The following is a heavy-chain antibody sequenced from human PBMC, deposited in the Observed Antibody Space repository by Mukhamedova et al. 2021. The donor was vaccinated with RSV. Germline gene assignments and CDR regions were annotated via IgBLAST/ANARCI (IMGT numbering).Heavy chain of an antibody. CDR2: T. D-gene: IGHD6-13*01. Sequence: TKYSQKFQGRVTITRDTSASTAYMELSSLRSEDTAAYYCVACSSSWSADWNAFDIWGQGTMVTVSS. V-gene: IGHV1-3*01. J-gene: IGHJ3*02. CDR3: VACSSSWSADWNAFDI.